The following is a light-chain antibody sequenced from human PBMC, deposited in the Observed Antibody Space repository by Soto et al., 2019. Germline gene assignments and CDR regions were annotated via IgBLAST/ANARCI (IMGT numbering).Light chain of an antibody. Sequence: EIVLTQSPGTLSLSPGERATLSCRASQSVSSTFLAWYQQKPGQAPRVLIYGASTRATGIPDRFSGSGSGTEFPLTISRLEPEDFAVYYCQQYDSSRTFGQGTKVEMK. J-gene: IGKJ1*01. V-gene: IGKV3-20*01. CDR1: QSVSSTF. CDR2: GAS. CDR3: QQYDSSRT.